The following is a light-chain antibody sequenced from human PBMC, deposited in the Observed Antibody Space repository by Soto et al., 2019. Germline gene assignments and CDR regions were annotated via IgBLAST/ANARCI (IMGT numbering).Light chain of an antibody. J-gene: IGKJ5*01. CDR2: DAS. Sequence: EIVLTQSPATLSLSPGERATLSGRASQSVSSNLAWYQQKPGQAPRLLIYDASNRATGIPARFSGSGSGTDFTLTISSLEPEDFAVYYCQRGDTFGQGTRLEIK. CDR1: QSVSSN. CDR3: QRGDT. V-gene: IGKV3-11*01.